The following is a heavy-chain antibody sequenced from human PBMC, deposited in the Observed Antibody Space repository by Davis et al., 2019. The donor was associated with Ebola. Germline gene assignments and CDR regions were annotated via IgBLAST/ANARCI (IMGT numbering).Heavy chain of an antibody. J-gene: IGHJ5*02. CDR1: GYTFTGYY. D-gene: IGHD2-2*01. CDR3: AREGCSSTSCYGWFDP. Sequence: ASVKVSCKASGYTFTGYYMHWVRQAPGQGLEWMGWINPNSGGTNYAQKFQGCVTMTRDTSISTAYMELSRLRSDDTAVYYCAREGCSSTSCYGWFDPRGQGTLVTVSS. V-gene: IGHV1-2*04. CDR2: INPNSGGT.